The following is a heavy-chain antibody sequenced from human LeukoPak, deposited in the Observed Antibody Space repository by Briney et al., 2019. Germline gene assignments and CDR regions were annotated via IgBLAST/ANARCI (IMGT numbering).Heavy chain of an antibody. J-gene: IGHJ5*02. V-gene: IGHV4-34*01. Sequence: SETLSLTCAVYGGSFSGYYWSWIRQPPGKGLEWIGEINHSGSTNYNPSLKSRVTISVDTSKNQFSLKLSSVTAADTAVYYCARGRLGRITMVRGALGWFDPWGQGTLVTVSS. CDR3: ARGRLGRITMVRGALGWFDP. D-gene: IGHD3-10*01. CDR2: INHSGST. CDR1: GGSFSGYY.